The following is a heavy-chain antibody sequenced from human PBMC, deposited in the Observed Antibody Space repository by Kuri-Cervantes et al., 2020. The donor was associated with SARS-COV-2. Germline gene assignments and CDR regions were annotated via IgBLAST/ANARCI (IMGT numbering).Heavy chain of an antibody. Sequence: GGSLRLSCAASGFIFSDYAIDWVRQAPGKGLEWVAIISFDGRNTHYADSVKGRFTISRDNSKNMVYLQMNSLRAEDTAVYYCARDLGGVSGPFDYWGQGTLVTVSS. D-gene: IGHD3-16*01. CDR1: GFIFSDYA. J-gene: IGHJ4*02. CDR3: ARDLGGVSGPFDY. CDR2: ISFDGRNT. V-gene: IGHV3-30*14.